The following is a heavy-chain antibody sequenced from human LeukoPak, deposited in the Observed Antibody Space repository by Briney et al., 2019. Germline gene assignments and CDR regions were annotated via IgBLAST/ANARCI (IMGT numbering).Heavy chain of an antibody. CDR1: GYTFTDYY. D-gene: IGHD3-9*01. Sequence: ASVKVSCKASGYTFTDYYVHWVRQAPGQGLEWMGWINPNSGDTKYAQKFQGRVTMTRDTSISTAYMELSRLRSDDTAVYYCARAPHYNILTGYRLFDYWGQGTLVTVSS. V-gene: IGHV1-2*02. J-gene: IGHJ4*02. CDR2: INPNSGDT. CDR3: ARAPHYNILTGYRLFDY.